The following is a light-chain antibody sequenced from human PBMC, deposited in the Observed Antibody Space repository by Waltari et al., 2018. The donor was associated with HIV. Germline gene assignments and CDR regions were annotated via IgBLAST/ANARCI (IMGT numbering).Light chain of an antibody. V-gene: IGLV3-21*04. J-gene: IGLJ2*01. CDR1: NIGRQS. CDR2: YDD. CDR3: QVWHSGSDCVI. Sequence: YVLTQSPSVSVAPGETARITWEGDNIGRQSVHWYQQKPGQAPVLVIYYDDDRASGIPERFSGSNSGNTATLTINRVEAGDEADYFCQVWHSGSDCVIFGGGTKLTVL.